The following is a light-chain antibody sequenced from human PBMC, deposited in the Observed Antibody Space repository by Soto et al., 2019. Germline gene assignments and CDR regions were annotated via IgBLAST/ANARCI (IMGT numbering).Light chain of an antibody. V-gene: IGKV1-39*01. J-gene: IGKJ3*01. CDR1: QTIDRS. CDR2: DAS. CDR3: QQSQSLPFT. Sequence: DVQMTQSPPSLSASVGDRVTITCRASQTIDRSLNWYQQKPGKAPKLLIYDASNLQSGVPSRFSGSGSGPDFPLTISSLQPDDFATYSCQQSQSLPFTFAPGTKVDIK.